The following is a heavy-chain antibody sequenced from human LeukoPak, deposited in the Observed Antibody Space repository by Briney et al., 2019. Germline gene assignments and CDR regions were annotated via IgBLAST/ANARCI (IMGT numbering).Heavy chain of an antibody. V-gene: IGHV3-23*01. J-gene: IGHJ4*02. CDR3: AKVRGGDIDY. CDR1: GFTFSTFA. Sequence: GGSLRLSCAASGFTFSTFAMIWVRQPPGKGLEWVSSIFPSGGEIHYADSVRGRFTISRDNSKSTLSLQMNSLRAEDTALYYCAKVRGGDIDYWGQGTLVTVSS. CDR2: IFPSGGEI. D-gene: IGHD2-21*02.